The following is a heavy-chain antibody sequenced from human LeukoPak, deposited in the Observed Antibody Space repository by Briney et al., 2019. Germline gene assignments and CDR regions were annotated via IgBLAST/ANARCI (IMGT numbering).Heavy chain of an antibody. Sequence: GGSLRLSCAASGFIFSNYYMSWVRQAPGKGLEWVSAINGTGTSTYYADSVKGRFTISRDNSKSMLYLQMNSLRAEDTAVYYCCDGMDVWGKGTTAAVSS. CDR2: INGTGTST. CDR3: CDGMDV. J-gene: IGHJ6*04. CDR1: GFIFSNYY. V-gene: IGHV3-23*01.